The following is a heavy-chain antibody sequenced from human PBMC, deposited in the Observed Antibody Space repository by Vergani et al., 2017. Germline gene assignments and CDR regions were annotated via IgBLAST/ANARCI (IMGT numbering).Heavy chain of an antibody. Sequence: QVQLQESGPGLVKPSETLSLTCTVSGGSISSYYWSWIRQPPGKGLEWIGYIYYSGSTNYNPSLKSRVPISVDTSKNQFSLELSSVTAADTAVYYCARHSYGTGGSFDYWGQGTLVTVSS. CDR3: ARHSYGTGGSFDY. J-gene: IGHJ4*02. CDR1: GGSISSYY. D-gene: IGHD5-18*01. V-gene: IGHV4-59*01. CDR2: IYYSGST.